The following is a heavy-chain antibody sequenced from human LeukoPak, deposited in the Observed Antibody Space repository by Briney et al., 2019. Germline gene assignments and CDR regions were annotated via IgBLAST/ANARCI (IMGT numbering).Heavy chain of an antibody. CDR1: GASISSYY. J-gene: IGHJ3*02. CDR2: IYTSGST. CDR3: ATTTSILAFDI. V-gene: IGHV4-4*07. D-gene: IGHD3-3*01. Sequence: SETLSLTCTVSGASISSYYWSWIRQPAGKGLEWIGRIYTSGSTNYNPSLKSRVTMSEDRSKNQISLKLSSVTAADTAVYYCATTTSILAFDIWGQGTMVTVSS.